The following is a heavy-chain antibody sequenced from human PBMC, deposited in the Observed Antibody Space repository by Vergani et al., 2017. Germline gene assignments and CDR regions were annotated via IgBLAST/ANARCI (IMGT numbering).Heavy chain of an antibody. Sequence: EVQLLESGGSLKQPGGSVRLSCAASGFTFSTYAMHWVRQAPGKGLEWVSALTGGGGSTYYADSFKCRFIISRDNSRDTLYRQMNSLRPEDTATYYCVKDAGSYENFFDSWGQGTLVTVSS. V-gene: IGHV3-23*01. CDR3: VKDAGSYENFFDS. J-gene: IGHJ4*02. D-gene: IGHD1-26*01. CDR1: GFTFSTYA. CDR2: LTGGGGST.